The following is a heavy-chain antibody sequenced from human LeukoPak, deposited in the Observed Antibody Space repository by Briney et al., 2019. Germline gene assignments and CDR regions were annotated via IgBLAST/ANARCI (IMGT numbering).Heavy chain of an antibody. J-gene: IGHJ4*02. CDR1: GYTFTDYY. CDR2: INPNSGGT. Sequence: ASVKVSCKASGYTFTDYYIHWVRQAPGQGLEWMAWINPNSGGTYYAQNFHDRITLTRDTSISTAYMELSRLRSDDTAIYYCARANALYCSSTSCLFDYWGQGTLVTVSA. V-gene: IGHV1-2*02. D-gene: IGHD2-2*01. CDR3: ARANALYCSSTSCLFDY.